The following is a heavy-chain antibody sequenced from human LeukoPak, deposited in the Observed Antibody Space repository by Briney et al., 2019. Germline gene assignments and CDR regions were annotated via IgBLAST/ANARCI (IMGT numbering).Heavy chain of an antibody. J-gene: IGHJ4*02. Sequence: SETLSLTCTASAGTIIRFDWNWIWQPPGKGLEWIGYIYYSGSTNYNPSSKSRATIPVVTSKNQSSLKLTSVPPANTPMYYWARGVESSGGDGYNYDDWGQGILVTVSS. V-gene: IGHV4-59*01. CDR3: ARGVESSGGDGYNYDD. CDR2: IYYSGST. CDR1: AGTIIRFD. D-gene: IGHD5-24*01.